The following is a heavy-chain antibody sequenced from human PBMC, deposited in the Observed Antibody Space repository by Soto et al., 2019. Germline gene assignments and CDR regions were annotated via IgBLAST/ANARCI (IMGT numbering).Heavy chain of an antibody. CDR2: IKSKTDGGTT. CDR1: GFTFSNAW. Sequence: GGSLRLSCAASGFTFSNAWMSWVRQAPGKGLEWVGRIKSKTDGGTTDYAAPVKGRFTISRDDSKNTLYLQMNSLKTEDTAVYYCTTGPHGGFGDYYYMDVWGKGTTVTVSS. V-gene: IGHV3-15*01. CDR3: TTGPHGGFGDYYYMDV. D-gene: IGHD3-10*01. J-gene: IGHJ6*03.